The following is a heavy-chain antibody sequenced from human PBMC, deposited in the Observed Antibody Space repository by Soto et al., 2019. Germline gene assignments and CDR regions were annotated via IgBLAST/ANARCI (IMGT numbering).Heavy chain of an antibody. J-gene: IGHJ6*02. CDR3: ARFYSSRSGMDV. Sequence: PGGSLRLSCAASGFTLRSYEMNWVRQAPGKGLEWVSYISSSGSTKYYVDSVKGRFTISRDNAKNALYLQMNSLRAEDTAVYYCARFYSSRSGMDVWGQGTTVTVSS. CDR2: ISSSGSTK. D-gene: IGHD6-13*01. CDR1: GFTLRSYE. V-gene: IGHV3-48*03.